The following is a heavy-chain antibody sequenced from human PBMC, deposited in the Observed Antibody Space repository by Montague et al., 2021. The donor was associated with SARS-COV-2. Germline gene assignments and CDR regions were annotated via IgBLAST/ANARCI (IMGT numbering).Heavy chain of an antibody. Sequence: SETLSLTCSVSGDSITNHYWSWIRQPAGEGLEWIGRMHFTGKTNFSPFLSSRLTMSADTSKNQFSLKLTSVTAADTAIYFCARDRFDFGAGRQGTIDFWGQGTLVTVSS. V-gene: IGHV4-4*07. J-gene: IGHJ4*02. CDR2: MHFTGKT. CDR3: ARDRFDFGAGRQGTIDF. CDR1: GDSITNHY. D-gene: IGHD3-10*01.